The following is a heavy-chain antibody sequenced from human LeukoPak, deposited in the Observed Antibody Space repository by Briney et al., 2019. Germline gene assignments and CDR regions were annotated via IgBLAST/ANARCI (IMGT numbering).Heavy chain of an antibody. J-gene: IGHJ6*03. Sequence: SETLSLTCTVSGGSISSSSYFWGWIRQPPGNELEWIGRIYDSGSTYYNPSLKSRVTISVDTSKNQFSLKLNSVTAADTAVYYCARYDYVWGSYRYRRYYYYMDVWGKGTTVTVSS. CDR3: ARYDYVWGSYRYRRYYYYMDV. CDR2: IYDSGST. CDR1: GGSISSSSYF. V-gene: IGHV4-39*01. D-gene: IGHD3-16*02.